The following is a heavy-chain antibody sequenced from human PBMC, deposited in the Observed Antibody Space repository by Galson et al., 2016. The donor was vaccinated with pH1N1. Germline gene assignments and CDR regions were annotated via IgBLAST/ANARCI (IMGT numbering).Heavy chain of an antibody. CDR1: GYSFTSYW. D-gene: IGHD3-22*01. CDR2: IYPGDSDT. Sequence: QSGAEVKKPGESLKISCKGSGYSFTSYWIGWVRQMPGKGLEWMGIIYPGDSDTRYSPSFQGQVTISADKSTSTAYLQWSSLKASDTAIYYCARYAVTYYYDSSGYPDWYFGLWGRGTLVTVSS. CDR3: ARYAVTYYYDSSGYPDWYFGL. J-gene: IGHJ2*01. V-gene: IGHV5-51*03.